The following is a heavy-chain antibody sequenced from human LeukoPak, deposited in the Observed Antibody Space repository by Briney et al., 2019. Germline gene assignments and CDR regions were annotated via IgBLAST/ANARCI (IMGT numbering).Heavy chain of an antibody. V-gene: IGHV1-46*01. CDR3: ARDPRPYSGSLLNWFDP. Sequence: GASVKVSCKASGYTFTSYYMHWVRQAPGQGLEWMGIINPSGGSTSYAQKFQGRVTMTRDTSTSTVYMELSSLRSEDTAVYYCARDPRPYSGSLLNWFDPWGQGTLVTVSS. CDR1: GYTFTSYY. J-gene: IGHJ5*02. D-gene: IGHD1-26*01. CDR2: INPSGGST.